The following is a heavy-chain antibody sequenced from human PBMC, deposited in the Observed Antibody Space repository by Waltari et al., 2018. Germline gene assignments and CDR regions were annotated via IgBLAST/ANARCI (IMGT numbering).Heavy chain of an antibody. CDR2: GNTNTRNP. CDR1: GYRFTAHA. CDR3: ARERLGAGACDS. V-gene: IGHV7-4-1*02. Sequence: QVQLVQSGSELKKPGASVKVSCKASGYRFTAHAMNWVRQAPGHGLPFLGWGNTNTRNPFYVRGFAGRFVFSVNTSISTVYLEINSLKTEDNAVDDCARERLGAGACDSWGQGTLVSVSS. J-gene: IGHJ4*02. D-gene: IGHD6-25*01.